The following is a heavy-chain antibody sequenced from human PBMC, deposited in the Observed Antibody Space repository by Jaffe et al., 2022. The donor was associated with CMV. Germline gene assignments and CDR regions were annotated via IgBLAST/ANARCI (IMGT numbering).Heavy chain of an antibody. D-gene: IGHD3-10*01. CDR3: AKSDRAVTMVRGVREHGSSYYYGMDV. Sequence: EVQLLESGGGLVQPGGSLRLSCAASGFTFSSYAMSWVRQAPGKGLEWVSAISGSGGSTYYADSVKGRFTISRDNSKNTLYLQMNSLRAEDTAVYYCAKSDRAVTMVRGVREHGSSYYYGMDVWGQGTTVTVSS. J-gene: IGHJ6*02. CDR1: GFTFSSYA. CDR2: ISGSGGST. V-gene: IGHV3-23*01.